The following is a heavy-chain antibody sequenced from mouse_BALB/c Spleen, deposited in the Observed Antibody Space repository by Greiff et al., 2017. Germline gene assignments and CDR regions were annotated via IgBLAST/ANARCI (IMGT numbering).Heavy chain of an antibody. CDR2: INPSTGYT. CDR3: ARDAATSYAMDY. Sequence: QVQLQQSGAELAKPGASVKMSCKASGYTFTSYWMHWVKQRPGQGLEWIGYINPSTGYTEYNQKFKDKATLTADKSSSTAYMQLSSLTSEDSAVYYCARDAATSYAMDYWGQGTSVTVSS. CDR1: GYTFTSYW. J-gene: IGHJ4*01. D-gene: IGHD1-2*01. V-gene: IGHV1-7*01.